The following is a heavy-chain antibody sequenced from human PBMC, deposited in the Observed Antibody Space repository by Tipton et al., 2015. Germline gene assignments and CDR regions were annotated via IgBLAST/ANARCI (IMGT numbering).Heavy chain of an antibody. D-gene: IGHD6-19*01. Sequence: TLSLTCSASGGSITSRSYYWGWIRQPPGKGLEWVGSLFYSGTTFYNASLKSRVTISVDTSKNQFSLKLSSVTAADSAVYYCARHSVAKKVLDYWGQGTLVTVSS. CDR2: LFYSGTT. V-gene: IGHV4-39*01. CDR3: ARHSVAKKVLDY. CDR1: GGSITSRSYY. J-gene: IGHJ4*02.